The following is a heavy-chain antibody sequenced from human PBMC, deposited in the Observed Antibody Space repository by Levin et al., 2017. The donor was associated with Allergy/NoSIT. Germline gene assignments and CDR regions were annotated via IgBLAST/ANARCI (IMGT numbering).Heavy chain of an antibody. CDR1: GAFISNYY. Sequence: SQILSLTCTVSGAFISNYYWSWIRQPPGKGLEWIGYISSSGSTIYNPSLDSRTIISVDMSKNHFSLRLRSVTAADTAVYYCATVPVYGLDVWGQGTTVTVS. CDR2: ISSSGST. V-gene: IGHV4-59*01. J-gene: IGHJ6*02. CDR3: ATVPVYGLDV.